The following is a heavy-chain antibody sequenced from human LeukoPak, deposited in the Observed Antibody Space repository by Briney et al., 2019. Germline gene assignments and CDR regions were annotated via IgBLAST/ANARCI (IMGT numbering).Heavy chain of an antibody. CDR3: ARYYCSSTSCYDSDAFDI. J-gene: IGHJ3*02. CDR1: GGSISSSSYY. V-gene: IGHV4-39*01. Sequence: PSETLSLTCTVSGGSISSSSYYWGWIRQPPGKGLEWIGSIYYSGSTYYNPSLKSRVTISVDTSKNQFSLKLNSVTAADTAVYYCARYYCSSTSCYDSDAFDIWGQGTMVTVSS. CDR2: IYYSGST. D-gene: IGHD2-2*01.